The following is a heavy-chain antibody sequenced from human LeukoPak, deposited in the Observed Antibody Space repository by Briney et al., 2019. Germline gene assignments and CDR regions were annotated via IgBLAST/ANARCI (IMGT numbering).Heavy chain of an antibody. V-gene: IGHV3-11*01. D-gene: IGHD2-2*01. CDR3: ARVRRPAVVLDALDT. J-gene: IGHJ3*02. Sequence: PGGSLRLSCAASGFTFSDYYMTWVRQAPGKGLEWISYISHSGDTFWYVASVKGRFTISRDNAKKSLYLQMSSLRAEDTAVYYCARVRRPAVVLDALDTWGQGTMVTVSS. CDR1: GFTFSDYY. CDR2: ISHSGDTF.